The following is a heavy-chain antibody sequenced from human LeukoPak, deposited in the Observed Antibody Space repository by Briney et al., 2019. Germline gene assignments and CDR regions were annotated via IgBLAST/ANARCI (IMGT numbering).Heavy chain of an antibody. CDR3: ARAARESTTVTAGAFDI. Sequence: GRSLRLSCAASGFTFSSYAMHWVRQAPGKGLEWVAVISYDGSNKYYADSVKGRFTTSRDNSKNTLYLQMNSLRAEDTAVYYCARAARESTTVTAGAFDIWGQGTMVTVSS. CDR2: ISYDGSNK. D-gene: IGHD4-17*01. J-gene: IGHJ3*02. V-gene: IGHV3-30*01. CDR1: GFTFSSYA.